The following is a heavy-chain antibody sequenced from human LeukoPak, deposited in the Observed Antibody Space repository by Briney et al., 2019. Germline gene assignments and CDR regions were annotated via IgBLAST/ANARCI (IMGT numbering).Heavy chain of an antibody. CDR3: ARGGIAAAGPPLSHYYYGMDV. V-gene: IGHV4-34*01. Sequence: SETLSLTCTVSGGSISSYYWSWIRQPPGKGLEWIGEINHSGSTNYNPSLKSRVTISVDTSKNQFSLKLSSVTAADTAVYYCARGGIAAAGPPLSHYYYGMDVWGQGTTVTVSS. D-gene: IGHD6-13*01. J-gene: IGHJ6*02. CDR2: INHSGST. CDR1: GGSISSYY.